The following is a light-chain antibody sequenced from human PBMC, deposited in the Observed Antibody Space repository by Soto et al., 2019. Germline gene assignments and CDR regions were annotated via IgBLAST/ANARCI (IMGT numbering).Light chain of an antibody. Sequence: DLQMTPSPSTPSASVGDTGTVTCRASHSVSGWLAWYQQKPGEAPKLLIYDASALPRGVPSMFSGSGSGTKFTLTIATMQTDDFATYYCQQYETFSGTVGTGTKGDIK. CDR2: DAS. CDR3: QQYETFSGT. V-gene: IGKV1-5*01. CDR1: HSVSGW. J-gene: IGKJ1*01.